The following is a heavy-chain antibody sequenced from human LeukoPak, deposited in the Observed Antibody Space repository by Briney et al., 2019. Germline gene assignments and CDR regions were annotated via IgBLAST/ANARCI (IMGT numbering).Heavy chain of an antibody. CDR1: GFSFSTFS. V-gene: IGHV3-64*02. CDR2: ISGNGRSI. CDR3: ARERSGYYFDY. J-gene: IGHJ4*02. D-gene: IGHD3-22*01. Sequence: GGSLRLSCAASGFSFSTFSMNWVRQAPGKELAYVSMISGNGRSITYADSVKGRFTVSRDNSKNTLYLQMGSLRAEDTAVYYCARERSGYYFDYWGQGTLVTVSS.